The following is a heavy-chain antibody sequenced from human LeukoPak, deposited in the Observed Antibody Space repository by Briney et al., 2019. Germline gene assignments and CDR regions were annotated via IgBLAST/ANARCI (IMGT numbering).Heavy chain of an antibody. D-gene: IGHD3-10*01. CDR3: ATVAVIRGVTYFDY. CDR2: ISAYNGNT. J-gene: IGHJ4*02. CDR1: GYTFTGFG. Sequence: APVKVSCKASGYTFTGFGINWVRQAPGQGLEWMGWISAYNGNTNYTQKLQGRVTMTTDTSTSTAYMELRSLRSDDTAVYYCATVAVIRGVTYFDYWGQGTLVTVSS. V-gene: IGHV1-18*01.